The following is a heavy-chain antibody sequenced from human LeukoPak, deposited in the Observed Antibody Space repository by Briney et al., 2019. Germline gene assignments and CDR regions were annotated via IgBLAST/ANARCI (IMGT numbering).Heavy chain of an antibody. CDR2: LSNSGST. V-gene: IGHV4-59*08. Sequence: SETLSLTCTVSGGSISRYYWSWIRQPPGKGLEWIGYLSNSGSTKYNPSLKSRVTVSVDTSKNQFSLKLSSVTAADTAVYYCARHYYGAYRECFDSRGQGTLVTVSS. CDR1: GGSISRYY. D-gene: IGHD4-17*01. J-gene: IGHJ4*02. CDR3: ARHYYGAYRECFDS.